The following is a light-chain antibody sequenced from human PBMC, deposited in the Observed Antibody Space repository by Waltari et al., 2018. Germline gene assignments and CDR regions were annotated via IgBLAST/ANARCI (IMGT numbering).Light chain of an antibody. V-gene: IGLV3-21*04. CDR2: YDS. CDR1: SIGSKS. J-gene: IGLJ3*02. Sequence: SYVLTQPPSVSVAPGETASVTCGGDSIGSKSVHWYQQKPGQAPVLVIYYDSDRTSGIPVRFSGSNSGDTATLTRSRVEVGDEADYYCQVWDGNNDVGVFGGGTKLTVL. CDR3: QVWDGNNDVGV.